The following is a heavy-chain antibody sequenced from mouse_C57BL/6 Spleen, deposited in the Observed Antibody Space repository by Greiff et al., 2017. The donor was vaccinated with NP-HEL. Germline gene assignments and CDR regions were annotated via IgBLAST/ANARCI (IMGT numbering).Heavy chain of an antibody. Sequence: VQLQQSGAELAKPGASVKLSCKASGYTFTSYWMHWVKQRPGQGLEWIGYINPSSGYTKYNQKFKDKATLTADKSSSTAYMQLSSLTYEDSASYYCASSLDVFITTGAMDYWGQGTSVTVSS. J-gene: IGHJ4*01. CDR1: GYTFTSYW. D-gene: IGHD1-1*01. V-gene: IGHV1-7*01. CDR3: ASSLDVFITTGAMDY. CDR2: INPSSGYT.